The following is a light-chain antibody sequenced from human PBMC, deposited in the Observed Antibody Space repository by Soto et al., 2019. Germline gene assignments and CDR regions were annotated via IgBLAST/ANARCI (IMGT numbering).Light chain of an antibody. CDR2: EVS. CDR1: SSDVGGYNY. Sequence: QSALTQPASVSGSPGQSITISCTGTSSDVGGYNYVSWYQQHPGKAPKLMIYEVSNRPSGVSHRFSGSKSGNTASLTISGLQAEDEADYYCCSYTSSSTPVVFGGGTQLTVL. V-gene: IGLV2-14*01. J-gene: IGLJ2*01. CDR3: CSYTSSSTPVV.